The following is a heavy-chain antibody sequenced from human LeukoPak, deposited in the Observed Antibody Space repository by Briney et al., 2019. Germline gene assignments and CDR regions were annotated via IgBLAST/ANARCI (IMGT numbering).Heavy chain of an antibody. V-gene: IGHV5-51*01. CDR3: ARHSRPRRYSGSYSAFDI. CDR2: IYPFDSDN. Sequence: GESLQISCQGSGYSCTSYWIGWVRQLPGKGLEWMGIIYPFDSDNRYRPSFRGQVTISDDNTSSTAYLQWSSLKASDTAMYYCARHSRPRRYSGSYSAFDIWGQGTMVTVSS. D-gene: IGHD1-26*01. CDR1: GYSCTSYW. J-gene: IGHJ3*02.